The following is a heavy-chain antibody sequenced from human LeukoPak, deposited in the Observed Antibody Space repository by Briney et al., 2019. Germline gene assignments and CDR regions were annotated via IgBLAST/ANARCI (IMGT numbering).Heavy chain of an antibody. CDR3: ARVPGTSNYHGSGRPDY. D-gene: IGHD3-10*01. CDR2: IKKDGGEK. CDR1: GFPFSSYW. J-gene: IGHJ4*02. V-gene: IGHV3-7*04. Sequence: AGGSLRLSCAASGFPFSSYWMSWVRQAPGKGLEWVANIKKDGGEKYYADSVKGRFTISRDNAENSLYLQMNSLRAEDTAVYYCARVPGTSNYHGSGRPDYWGREPWSPSPQ.